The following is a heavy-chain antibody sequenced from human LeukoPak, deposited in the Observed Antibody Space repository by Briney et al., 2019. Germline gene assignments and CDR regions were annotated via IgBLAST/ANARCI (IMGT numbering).Heavy chain of an antibody. Sequence: GGSLRLSCTASGFTFSDYWMTWVRQAPGKGPEWVANIKQDGSQRYYVDSVRGRFTISRDNAKNSLFLQMNGLRAEDTAVYYCARRGGSSSRRSPIDYWGQGTLVTVS. D-gene: IGHD6-6*01. V-gene: IGHV3-7*01. CDR1: GFTFSDYW. CDR2: IKQDGSQR. CDR3: ARRGGSSSRRSPIDY. J-gene: IGHJ4*02.